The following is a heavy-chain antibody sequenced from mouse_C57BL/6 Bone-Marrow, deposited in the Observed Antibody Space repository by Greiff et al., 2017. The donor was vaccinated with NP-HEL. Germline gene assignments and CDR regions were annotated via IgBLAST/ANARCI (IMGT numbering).Heavy chain of an antibody. J-gene: IGHJ4*01. CDR2: IRSKSSNYAT. CDR3: VRDAAQARIYYYAMDY. CDR1: GFTFNTYA. D-gene: IGHD3-2*02. Sequence: EVHLVESGGGLVQPKGSLKLSCAASGFTFNTYAMHWVRQAPGKGLEWVARIRSKSSNYATYYADSVKDRFTISRDDSQSMLYLQMNNLKTEDTAMYYCVRDAAQARIYYYAMDYWGQGTSVTVSS. V-gene: IGHV10-3*01.